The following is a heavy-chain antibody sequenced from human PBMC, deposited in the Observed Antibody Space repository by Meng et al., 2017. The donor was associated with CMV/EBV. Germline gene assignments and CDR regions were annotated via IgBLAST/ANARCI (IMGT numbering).Heavy chain of an antibody. CDR1: GGSISSSSYY. D-gene: IGHD3-22*01. CDR3: ARGVVTMIVVYDP. J-gene: IGHJ5*02. V-gene: IGHV4-39*07. Sequence: LRLQESAPGLVTPSGTLALTCTVSGGSISSSSYYWGWIRQPPGKGLEWIGSIYYSGSTYYNPSLKSRVTISVDTSKNQFSLKLSSVTAADTAVYYCARGVVTMIVVYDPWGQGTLVTVSS. CDR2: IYYSGST.